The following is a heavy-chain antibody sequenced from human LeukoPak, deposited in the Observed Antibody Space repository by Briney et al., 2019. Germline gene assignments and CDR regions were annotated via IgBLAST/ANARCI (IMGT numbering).Heavy chain of an antibody. CDR2: INTDGSTT. D-gene: IGHD3-22*01. Sequence: GSLRLSCAASGFTFSSYWMHWVRQAPGKGLVWVSRINTDGSTTSYADSVKGRFTISRDNAKNTLYLQMNSLRAEDTAVYYCARERLSSTYYYDSCGYYYWGQGTLVTVSS. CDR1: GFTFSSYW. CDR3: ARERLSSTYYYDSCGYYY. V-gene: IGHV3-74*01. J-gene: IGHJ4*02.